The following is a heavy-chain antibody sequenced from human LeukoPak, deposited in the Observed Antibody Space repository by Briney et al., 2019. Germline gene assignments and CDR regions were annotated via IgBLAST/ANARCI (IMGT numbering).Heavy chain of an antibody. CDR2: MNPNSGNT. CDR3: ARGYRWELVGYHYYYMDV. CDR1: GYTFTNHD. V-gene: IGHV1-8*03. Sequence: EASVKVSCKASGYTFTNHDINWVRQATGQGLEWMGWMNPNSGNTGYAQKFQGRVTITRNTSISTAYMELSSLRSEDTAVYYCARGYRWELVGYHYYYMDVWGKGTTVTVSS. J-gene: IGHJ6*03. D-gene: IGHD1-26*01.